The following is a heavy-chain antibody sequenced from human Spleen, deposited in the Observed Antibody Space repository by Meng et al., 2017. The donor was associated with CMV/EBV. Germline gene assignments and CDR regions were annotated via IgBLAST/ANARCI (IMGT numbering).Heavy chain of an antibody. D-gene: IGHD4-23*01. J-gene: IGHJ4*02. CDR2: INPSGDNT. V-gene: IGHV1-46*01. CDR1: GYAFSSYY. CDR3: ARGFLGDYGGLGY. Sequence: NASGYAFSSYYMHWGRQAPGQGLEWMGMINPSGDNTGYAQNFQGRVSMTRDTSTSTFYMELSSLGSEDTAVYYCARGFLGDYGGLGYWGQGTLVTVSS.